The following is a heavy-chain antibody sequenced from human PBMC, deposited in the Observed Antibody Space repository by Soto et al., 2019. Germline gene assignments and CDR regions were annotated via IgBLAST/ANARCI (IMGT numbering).Heavy chain of an antibody. V-gene: IGHV1-69*02. CDR3: AGFVGGASYDLYFEV. D-gene: IGHD3-16*01. J-gene: IGHJ2*01. CDR2: FLPALGVP. Sequence: QVQLVQSGAEVEKPGSSVKVSCRASGGSVTVFPVSWVRQAPGQGLEWIGRFLPALGVPNYAQKCQGRVRITADTSPGTSYLELSRLRSEDTAMCYCAGFVGGASYDLYFEVWGRGTLVTVSS. CDR1: GGSVTVFP.